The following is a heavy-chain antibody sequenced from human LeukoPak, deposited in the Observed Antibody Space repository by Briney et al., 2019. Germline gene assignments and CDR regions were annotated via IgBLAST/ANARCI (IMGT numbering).Heavy chain of an antibody. V-gene: IGHV3-23*01. CDR2: ISGSGGRT. D-gene: IGHD3-10*01. CDR3: AKGLWFGES. J-gene: IGHJ4*02. Sequence: GGSLRLSCAASGFTFSSYGMHWVRQAPGKGLEWVSAISGSGGRTYYADSVKGRFTISRDNSKNTLYLQMNSLRAEDTAVYYCAKGLWFGESWGQGTLVTVSS. CDR1: GFTFSSYG.